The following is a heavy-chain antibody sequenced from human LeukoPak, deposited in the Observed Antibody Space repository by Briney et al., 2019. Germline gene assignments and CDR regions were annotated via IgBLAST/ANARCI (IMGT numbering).Heavy chain of an antibody. J-gene: IGHJ4*02. D-gene: IGHD6-13*01. Sequence: PSETLSLTCAVSGGSISSSNWWSWVRQPPGKGLEWIGEIYQTSCTTSNSSLKTRLPISVYRSNNQFSLNLTSVTAADTAVYYCARDRRGYSSSWSSYFYYWGQGTLVTVSS. V-gene: IGHV4-4*02. CDR2: IYQTSCT. CDR1: GGSISSSNW. CDR3: ARDRRGYSSSWSSYFYY.